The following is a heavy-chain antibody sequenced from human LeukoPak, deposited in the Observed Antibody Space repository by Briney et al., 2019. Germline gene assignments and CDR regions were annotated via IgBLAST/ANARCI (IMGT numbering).Heavy chain of an antibody. D-gene: IGHD6-19*01. CDR2: IWYDGSNK. CDR1: GFTFSSYG. J-gene: IGHJ4*02. CDR3: ATQIIAVAGRPSDY. Sequence: GGSLRLSCAASGFTFSSYGMHWVRQAPGKGLEWVAVIWYDGSNKYYADSVKGRFTISRDNSKNTLYLQKNSLRAEDTAVYYCATQIIAVAGRPSDYWGQGTLVTVSS. V-gene: IGHV3-33*01.